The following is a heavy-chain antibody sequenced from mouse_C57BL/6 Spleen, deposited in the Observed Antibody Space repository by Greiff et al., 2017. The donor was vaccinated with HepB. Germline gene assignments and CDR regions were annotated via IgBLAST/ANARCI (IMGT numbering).Heavy chain of an antibody. CDR3: ARETTGFDY. CDR2: ISDGGSYT. CDR1: GFTFSSYA. Sequence: EVHLVESGGGLVKPGGSLKLSCAASGFTFSSYAMSWVRQTPEKRLEWVATISDGGSYTYYPDNVKGRCTISRDNAKNNLYLQMSHLKSEDTAMYYCARETTGFDYWGQGTTLTVSS. J-gene: IGHJ2*01. V-gene: IGHV5-4*01. D-gene: IGHD1-1*01.